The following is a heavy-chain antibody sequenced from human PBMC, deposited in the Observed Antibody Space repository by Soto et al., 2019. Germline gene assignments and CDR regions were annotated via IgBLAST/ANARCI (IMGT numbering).Heavy chain of an antibody. D-gene: IGHD6-19*01. Sequence: SETLSLTCAVSGGSISSSNWWSWVRQPPGKGLEWIGETYHSGSTNYNPSLKSRVTISVDTSKNQLSLKLSSVTAADTAVYYCARRAATIAVPAFYWGQGTLVTVSS. CDR2: TYHSGST. CDR1: GGSISSSNW. V-gene: IGHV4-4*02. J-gene: IGHJ4*02. CDR3: ARRAATIAVPAFY.